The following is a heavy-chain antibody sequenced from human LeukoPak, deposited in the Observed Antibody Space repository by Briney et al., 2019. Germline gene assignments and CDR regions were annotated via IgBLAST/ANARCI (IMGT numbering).Heavy chain of an antibody. J-gene: IGHJ6*02. D-gene: IGHD5-12*01. Sequence: GASVKVSCKASGYTFTGYYMHWVRQAPGQGLEWMGWINPNSGGTNYAQKFQGRVTMTRDTSISTAYMELSRLRSDDTAVYYCARGGYIVASPYYYGMDVWGQGTTVTVSS. CDR3: ARGGYIVASPYYYGMDV. CDR1: GYTFTGYY. CDR2: INPNSGGT. V-gene: IGHV1-2*02.